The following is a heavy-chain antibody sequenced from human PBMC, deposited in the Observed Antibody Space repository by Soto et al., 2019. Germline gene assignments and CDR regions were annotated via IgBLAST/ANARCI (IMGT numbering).Heavy chain of an antibody. CDR1: GYTFTGYN. V-gene: IGHV1-2*04. CDR3: ARGRMVIVANDAFDI. Sequence: ASVKVSCKASGYTFTGYNMHWVRQDPGQGLEWMGWINPNSGGTNYAQKFQGWVTMTRDTSISTAYMELSRLRSDDTAVYYCARGRMVIVANDAFDIWGQGTMVTVSS. J-gene: IGHJ3*02. D-gene: IGHD5-12*01. CDR2: INPNSGGT.